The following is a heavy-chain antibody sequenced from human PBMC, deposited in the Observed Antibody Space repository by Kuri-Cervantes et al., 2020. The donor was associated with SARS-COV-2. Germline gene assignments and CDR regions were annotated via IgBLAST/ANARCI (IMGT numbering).Heavy chain of an antibody. D-gene: IGHD2-15*01. Sequence: GESLKTSCAASGFTFSSYAMSWVRQAPGKGPEWVSAISGSGGSTYYADSVKGRFTISRDNSKNTLYLQMNSLRAEDTAVYYCAKGYCSGGSCYSMNYYYYGMDVWGQGTTVTVSS. CDR3: AKGYCSGGSCYSMNYYYYGMDV. V-gene: IGHV3-23*01. J-gene: IGHJ6*02. CDR1: GFTFSSYA. CDR2: ISGSGGST.